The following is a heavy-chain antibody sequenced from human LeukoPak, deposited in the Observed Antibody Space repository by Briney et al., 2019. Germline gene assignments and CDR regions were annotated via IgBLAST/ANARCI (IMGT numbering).Heavy chain of an antibody. CDR1: GFTFSSYE. CDR2: IKQDGTEK. J-gene: IGHJ3*02. V-gene: IGHV3-7*04. D-gene: IGHD3-10*01. Sequence: GGSLRLSCAASGFTFSSYEMNWVRQAPGKGLEWVANIKQDGTEKYYVDSVKGRFTISRDNAKNSLYLQVNSLRAEDTAVYYCARASTAYYFGSGSFYNRVEAFDIWGQGTMVTVSS. CDR3: ARASTAYYFGSGSFYNRVEAFDI.